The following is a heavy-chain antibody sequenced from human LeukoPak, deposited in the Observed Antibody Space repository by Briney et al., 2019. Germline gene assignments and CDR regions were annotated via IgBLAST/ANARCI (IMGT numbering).Heavy chain of an antibody. CDR1: GFTFDDYA. J-gene: IGHJ4*02. D-gene: IGHD3-10*01. CDR3: AKDVNYSPSGTFDY. CDR2: ISWNSGRM. Sequence: PGRSLRLSCAASGFTFDDYAMHWARQAPGKGLEWVSRISWNSGRMDYADSVKGRFTISRDNAKNSLYLQMNSLRVEDMALYYCAKDVNYSPSGTFDYWGQGTLVTVSS. V-gene: IGHV3-9*03.